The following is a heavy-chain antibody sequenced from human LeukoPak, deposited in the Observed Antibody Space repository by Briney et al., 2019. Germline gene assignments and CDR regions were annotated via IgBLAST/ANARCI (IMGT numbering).Heavy chain of an antibody. J-gene: IGHJ5*02. Sequence: GASVKVSCKASGYTFTSHGISWVRQAPGQGLEWMGWISAYNGNTNYAQKLQGRVTMTTDTSTSTAYMELRSLRSDDTAVYYCASFGFDGDYGGGWFEPWGQGTLVTVSS. CDR1: GYTFTSHG. CDR3: ASFGFDGDYGGGWFEP. V-gene: IGHV1-18*01. CDR2: ISAYNGNT. D-gene: IGHD4-17*01.